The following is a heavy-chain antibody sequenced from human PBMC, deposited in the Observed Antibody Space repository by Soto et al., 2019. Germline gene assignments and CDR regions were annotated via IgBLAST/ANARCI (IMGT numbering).Heavy chain of an antibody. CDR1: GGSISNDR. Sequence: SETLSLTFTVSGGSISNDRWSWVRQPAGKGLEWIGRIFASGRTNYNPSLQSRVTMSVDTSKNQFSLTMTSLAAADTAVYYCTRGTFATTAPFYWGQGIPVTVSS. CDR2: IFASGRT. D-gene: IGHD4-17*01. V-gene: IGHV4-4*07. J-gene: IGHJ4*02. CDR3: TRGTFATTAPFY.